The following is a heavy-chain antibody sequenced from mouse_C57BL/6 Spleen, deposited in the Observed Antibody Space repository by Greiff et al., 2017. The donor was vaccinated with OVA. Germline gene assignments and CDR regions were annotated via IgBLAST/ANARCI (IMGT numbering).Heavy chain of an antibody. CDR1: GYTFTSYW. Sequence: QVQLQQPGAELVMPGASVKLSCKASGYTFTSYWMHWVKQRPGQGLEWIGEIDPSDSYTNYNQKFKGKSTLTVDKSSSTAYMQLSSLTSEDSAVYYCARAPSDGYYYGGQGTTLTVSS. CDR3: ARAPSDGYYY. V-gene: IGHV1-69*01. CDR2: IDPSDSYT. J-gene: IGHJ2*01. D-gene: IGHD2-3*01.